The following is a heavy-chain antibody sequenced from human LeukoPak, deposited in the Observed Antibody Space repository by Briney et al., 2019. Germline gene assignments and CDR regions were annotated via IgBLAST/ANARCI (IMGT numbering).Heavy chain of an antibody. CDR2: VHFTGST. CDR1: GGSIGSHY. Sequence: PSETLSLTCTVSGGSIGSHYWTWIRQPPRKGLEWIGYVHFTGSTNYNPSLKSRVTMSVDTAKNQFSLKVTSVTAADTAVYYCARRTSEIGGSYENYQYYYYMDVWGKGTTVTVSS. CDR3: ARRTSEIGGSYENYQYYYYMDV. V-gene: IGHV4-59*11. D-gene: IGHD6-19*01. J-gene: IGHJ6*03.